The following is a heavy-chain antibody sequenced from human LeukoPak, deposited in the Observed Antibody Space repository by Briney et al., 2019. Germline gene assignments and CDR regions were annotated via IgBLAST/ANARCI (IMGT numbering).Heavy chain of an antibody. Sequence: GGSLRLSCAASGFTFSSYWMHWVRQAPGKGLVWVSRINSDGSSTSYADSVKGRSTISRDNAKNTLYLQMNSLRAEDTAVYYCARDLGYCTNGVCYSYNWFDPWGQGTLVTVSS. D-gene: IGHD2-8*01. CDR1: GFTFSSYW. V-gene: IGHV3-74*01. CDR2: INSDGSST. CDR3: ARDLGYCTNGVCYSYNWFDP. J-gene: IGHJ5*02.